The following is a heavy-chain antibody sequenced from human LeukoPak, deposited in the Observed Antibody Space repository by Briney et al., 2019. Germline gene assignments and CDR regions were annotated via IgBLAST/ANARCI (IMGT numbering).Heavy chain of an antibody. CDR3: ARIIAVAGPPHAFDI. V-gene: IGHV3-48*04. Sequence: GGSLRLSCEASGFSFSSYIFNWVRQAPGKGLEWVAYINSPSNIIYYADSVKGRFTISRDNAKSALYLQMNNLRVEDSALYYCARIIAVAGPPHAFDIWGRGILVTASS. J-gene: IGHJ3*02. CDR1: GFSFSSYI. CDR2: INSPSNII. D-gene: IGHD6-19*01.